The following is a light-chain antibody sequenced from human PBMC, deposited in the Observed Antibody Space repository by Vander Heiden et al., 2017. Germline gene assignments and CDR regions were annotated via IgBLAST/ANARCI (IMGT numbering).Light chain of an antibody. V-gene: IGKV1-39*01. CDR3: LQSFMTPWT. CDR2: SAS. J-gene: IGKJ1*01. Sequence: DIQMTQSPSSLSASVGDRVTLTCRASQNINNYLTWYQQKPGKVPKLLIYSASALYDGVPSRFSGSGSGRDFTLTISSLQPEDFATYYCLQSFMTPWTVCQGTQVDIK. CDR1: QNINNY.